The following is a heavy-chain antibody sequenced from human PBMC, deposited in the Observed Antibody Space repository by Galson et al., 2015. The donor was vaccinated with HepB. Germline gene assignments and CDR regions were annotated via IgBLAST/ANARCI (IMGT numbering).Heavy chain of an antibody. V-gene: IGHV3-7*01. J-gene: IGHJ6*02. Sequence: SLRLSCAGSGFSFSSYWMSWVRQASEKGLEWVANIKQDGSEKYYVDSVKGRFTISRDNAKNLLYLHMNSLRDEDTAVYYCARNPASYDYYNMDVWGHGTTVTVSS. CDR2: IKQDGSEK. CDR3: ARNPASYDYYNMDV. CDR1: GFSFSSYW.